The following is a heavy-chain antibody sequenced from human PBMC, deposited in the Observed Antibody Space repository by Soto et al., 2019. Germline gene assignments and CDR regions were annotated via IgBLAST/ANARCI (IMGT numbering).Heavy chain of an antibody. CDR1: GGSISSGGYY. J-gene: IGHJ4*02. CDR2: IYYSGST. D-gene: IGHD6-19*01. CDR3: ARELRLVLSPHYYFDY. V-gene: IGHV4-31*03. Sequence: SETLSLTCTVSGGSISSGGYYWSWIRQHPGKGLEWIGYIYYSGSTYYNPSLKSRVTISVDTSKNQFSLKLSSVTAADTAVYYCARELRLVLSPHYYFDYWGQGTLVTVSS.